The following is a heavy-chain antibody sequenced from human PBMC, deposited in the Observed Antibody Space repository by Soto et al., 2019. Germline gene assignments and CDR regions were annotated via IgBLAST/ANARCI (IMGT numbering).Heavy chain of an antibody. D-gene: IGHD3-9*01. CDR1: GYTFTGYY. V-gene: IGHV1-2*04. CDR2: INPNSGGT. J-gene: IGHJ3*02. Sequence: ASVKVSCKASGYTFTGYYMHWVRQAPGQGLEWMGWINPNSGGTNYAQKFQGWVTMTRDTSISTAYMELSRLRSDDTAVYYCARDPYDRGDAFDIWGQGTMVTVSS. CDR3: ARDPYDRGDAFDI.